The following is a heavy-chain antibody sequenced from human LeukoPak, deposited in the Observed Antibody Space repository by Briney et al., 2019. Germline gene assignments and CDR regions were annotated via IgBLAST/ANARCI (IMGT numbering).Heavy chain of an antibody. CDR3: ARSIRAGYGLFDS. CDR1: GFTFSSYA. D-gene: IGHD5-18*01. V-gene: IGHV3-64*01. J-gene: IGHJ4*02. CDR2: ISSDGGKT. Sequence: GGSLRLSCAASGFTFSSYAMYWVRQAPGKGLEYVSAISSDGGKTYYANSVKGRFTISRDNSENTLYLQMGTLRVEDMALYHCARSIRAGYGLFDSWGQGTLVTVSS.